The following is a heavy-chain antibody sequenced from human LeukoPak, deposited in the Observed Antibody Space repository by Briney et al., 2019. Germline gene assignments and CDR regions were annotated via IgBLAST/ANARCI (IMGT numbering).Heavy chain of an antibody. Sequence: GGSLRLSCAASGFTFSSYSMNWVRQAPGKGLEWVSSISSRSSYIYYADSVKGRFTISRDNAKNSLYLQMNSLRAEDTAVYYCARGPPRNPFDYWGQGTLVTVSS. CDR2: ISSRSSYI. CDR1: GFTFSSYS. CDR3: ARGPPRNPFDY. V-gene: IGHV3-21*01. J-gene: IGHJ4*02.